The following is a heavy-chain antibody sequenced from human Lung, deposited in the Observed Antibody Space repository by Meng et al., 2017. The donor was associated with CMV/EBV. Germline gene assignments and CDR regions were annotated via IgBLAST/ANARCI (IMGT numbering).Heavy chain of an antibody. D-gene: IGHD3-16*01. CDR2: IYGGTGT. CDR1: GFTVSSNY. V-gene: IGHV3-53*01. J-gene: IGHJ4*02. Sequence: LXCAVSGFTVSSNYMNWVRQAPGKGLEWVSIIYGGTGTYYADSVKGRFSISRDNSKNTVYLQMDSLSPEDTAVYYCARAGAFPQYFDYWGQGALVTVSS. CDR3: ARAGAFPQYFDY.